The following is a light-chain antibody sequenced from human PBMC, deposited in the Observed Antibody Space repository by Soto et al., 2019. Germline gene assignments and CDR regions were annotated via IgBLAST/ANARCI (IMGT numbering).Light chain of an antibody. CDR3: QQRSNWPPVT. J-gene: IGKJ5*01. CDR2: AAS. V-gene: IGKV1-39*01. Sequence: DIQMTQSPSTLPASVGDRVTITCRASQSISRYLNWFQQKPGKAPKLLIYAASSLQSGVPARFSGSGSGTDFTLTISSLEPEDFAVYSCQQRSNWPPVTCGQGTRL. CDR1: QSISRY.